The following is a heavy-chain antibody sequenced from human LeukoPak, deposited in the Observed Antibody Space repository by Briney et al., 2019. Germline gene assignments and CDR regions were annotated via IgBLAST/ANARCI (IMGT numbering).Heavy chain of an antibody. J-gene: IGHJ4*02. CDR2: IYYSGST. CDR1: GGSSTNYY. CDR3: APRGDYYFDH. V-gene: IGHV4-59*08. Sequence: SETLSLTCSVSGGSSTNYYWSWIRQPPGRGLEWIGYIYYSGSTNSNASLKSRVTIFVDPSKNQFSLRLSSVTAADTAVYYCAPRGDYYFDHWGQGTLVTVSS. D-gene: IGHD2-21*02.